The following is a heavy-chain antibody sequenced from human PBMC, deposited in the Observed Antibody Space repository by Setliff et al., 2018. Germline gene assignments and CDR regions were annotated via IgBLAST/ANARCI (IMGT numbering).Heavy chain of an antibody. CDR1: GGSFSGYY. D-gene: IGHD3-3*01. Sequence: PSETLSLTCAVSGGSFSGYYWSWIRQRPGKGLEWIGEIHHSGGTSYNPSLKSRVTISIDTSKNQFSLNLNSVTAADMAVYFCARTTHYDFWSGYLYWGQGTLVTVSS. V-gene: IGHV4-34*01. J-gene: IGHJ4*02. CDR2: IHHSGGT. CDR3: ARTTHYDFWSGYLY.